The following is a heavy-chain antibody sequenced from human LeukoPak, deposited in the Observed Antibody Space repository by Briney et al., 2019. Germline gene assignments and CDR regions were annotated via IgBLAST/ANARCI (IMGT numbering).Heavy chain of an antibody. CDR1: GFTFTSSA. D-gene: IGHD1-14*01. CDR3: AAGEGNPDGIKYFDY. Sequence: SVKVSCKASGFTFTSSAMQWVRQARGQRLEWIGWIVVGSGNTNYAQKFQERVTITRDMSTSTAYMELSSLRSEDTAVYYCAAGEGNPDGIKYFDYWGQGTLVTVSS. V-gene: IGHV1-58*02. J-gene: IGHJ4*02. CDR2: IVVGSGNT.